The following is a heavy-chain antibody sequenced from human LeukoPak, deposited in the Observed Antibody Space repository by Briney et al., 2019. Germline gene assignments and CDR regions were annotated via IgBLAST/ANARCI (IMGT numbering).Heavy chain of an antibody. V-gene: IGHV3-30*11. CDR1: GFTFTSYA. Sequence: RRSLSLSCAASGFTFTSYAMHWVRQAPGNRHEWVSVISYDGSNKYYADSVKGRFTISRDNSKNTLYLQMNSLRAEDTAVYYCARDSSGPFDYWGQGTLVTVSS. D-gene: IGHD6-19*01. CDR2: ISYDGSNK. J-gene: IGHJ4*02. CDR3: ARDSSGPFDY.